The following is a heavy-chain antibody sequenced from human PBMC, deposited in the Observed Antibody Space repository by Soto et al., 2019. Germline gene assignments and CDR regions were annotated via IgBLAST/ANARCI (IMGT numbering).Heavy chain of an antibody. D-gene: IGHD2-2*02. J-gene: IGHJ3*02. CDR2: IYYSGST. CDR3: ARRVVLVPAAIRAFDI. CDR1: CRSISRSSYY. Sequence: SDTLSLTCTVSCRSISRSSYYWGWIRQPPGKGLEWIGSIYYSGSTYYNPSLKSRVTISVDTSKNQFSLKLSSVTAADTAVYYCARRVVLVPAAIRAFDIWGQGTMVTVSS. V-gene: IGHV4-39*01.